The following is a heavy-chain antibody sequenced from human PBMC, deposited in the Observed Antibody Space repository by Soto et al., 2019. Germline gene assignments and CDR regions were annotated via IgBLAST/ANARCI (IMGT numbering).Heavy chain of an antibody. CDR1: GYTFTSYG. D-gene: IGHD2-15*01. CDR3: ASFRSRGYCSGSSCSANYYYTIDA. Sequence: ASVKVSCKASGYTFTSYGISWVRQAPGQGLEWMGWISAYNGNTNYAQKLQGRVTMTTDTSTSTAYMELRSLRSDDTAVYYCASFRSRGYCSGSSCSANYYYTIDAWGKVTTAVVSS. V-gene: IGHV1-18*01. CDR2: ISAYNGNT. J-gene: IGHJ6*03.